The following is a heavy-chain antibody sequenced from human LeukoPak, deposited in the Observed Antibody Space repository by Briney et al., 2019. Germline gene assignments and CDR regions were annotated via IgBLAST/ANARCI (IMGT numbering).Heavy chain of an antibody. J-gene: IGHJ5*02. Sequence: GGSLRLACAASGFSFSSYSMNWVRQAPGKWPEWVSFISSGGMSTDYAASVQGRFTISRDNSEDSLFLQLNSLRADDTAVYYCARAGGSSTFNWFDRWGQGTLVTVSS. V-gene: IGHV3-21*01. CDR1: GFSFSSYS. CDR2: ISSGGMST. D-gene: IGHD2-15*01. CDR3: ARAGGSSTFNWFDR.